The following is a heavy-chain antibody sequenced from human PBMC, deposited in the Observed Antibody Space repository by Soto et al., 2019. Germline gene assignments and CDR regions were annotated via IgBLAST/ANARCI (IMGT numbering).Heavy chain of an antibody. CDR3: ARGWGSGVFDY. D-gene: IGHD6-19*01. V-gene: IGHV4-34*01. Sequence: QVQLQQWGAGLLKPSETLSLTCAVFGVSFSGYYWNWIRQPPGKGLEWIGEINHSGSTNYNPSLKRRVTISVDTAKNQFSPKLISVTAADAAVYYCARGWGSGVFDYWGQGTLVTVSS. CDR2: INHSGST. J-gene: IGHJ4*02. CDR1: GVSFSGYY.